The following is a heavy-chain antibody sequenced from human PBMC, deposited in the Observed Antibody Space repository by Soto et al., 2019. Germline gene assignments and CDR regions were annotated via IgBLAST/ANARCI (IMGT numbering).Heavy chain of an antibody. CDR1: GFTFSSYA. J-gene: IGHJ5*02. D-gene: IGHD6-19*01. CDR2: ISYDGSNK. Sequence: GGSLRLSCAASGFTFSSYAMHWVRQAPGKGLEWVAVISYDGSNKYYADSVKGRFTISRDNSKNTLYLQMNSLRAEDTAVYYCALSGWYKGHTNSNWFDPWGQGTLVTVSS. CDR3: ALSGWYKGHTNSNWFDP. V-gene: IGHV3-30-3*01.